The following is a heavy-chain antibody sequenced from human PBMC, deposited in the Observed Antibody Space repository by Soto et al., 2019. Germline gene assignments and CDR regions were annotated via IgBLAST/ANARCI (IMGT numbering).Heavy chain of an antibody. D-gene: IGHD2-2*01. CDR1: GYTFTSYG. Sequence: QVQLVQSGAEVEKPGASVKVSCKASGYTFTSYGISWVRQAPGQGLEWMGWISGKTAKTNYAQNLQGRVTITTDTSTSTAYMELRSLRSDDTAVYYCARVPREIILVGMDVWGQGTTVTVSS. V-gene: IGHV1-18*04. CDR3: ARVPREIILVGMDV. J-gene: IGHJ6*02. CDR2: ISGKTAKT.